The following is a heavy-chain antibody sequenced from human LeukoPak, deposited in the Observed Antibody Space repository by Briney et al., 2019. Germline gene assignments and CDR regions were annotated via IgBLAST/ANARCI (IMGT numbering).Heavy chain of an antibody. CDR1: GFTFSSYW. D-gene: IGHD4-17*01. V-gene: IGHV3-7*01. J-gene: IGHJ4*02. CDR2: IKQDGSEK. CDR3: ARDLEATTWNYFDY. Sequence: GGSLRLSCAASGFTFSSYWMSWVRQAPGKGLEWVANIKQDGSEKYYVDSVKGRFTISRDNAKNSLYLQMNSLRAEDTAVYYCARDLEATTWNYFDYWGQGTLVTVSS.